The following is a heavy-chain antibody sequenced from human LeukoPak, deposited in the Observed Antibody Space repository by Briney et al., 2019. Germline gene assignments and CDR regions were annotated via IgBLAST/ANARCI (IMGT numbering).Heavy chain of an antibody. D-gene: IGHD6-13*01. CDR2: IYPDDSDT. Sequence: GESLKISRKGSGYRFAAYWIAWVRQMPGKGLEWMGIIYPDDSDTRYSPSFQGQVTISADKSISAAYLQWSSLKASDTAVYYCASLAAASRGIYFDYWGQGTLVTVSS. CDR1: GYRFAAYW. V-gene: IGHV5-51*01. CDR3: ASLAAASRGIYFDY. J-gene: IGHJ4*02.